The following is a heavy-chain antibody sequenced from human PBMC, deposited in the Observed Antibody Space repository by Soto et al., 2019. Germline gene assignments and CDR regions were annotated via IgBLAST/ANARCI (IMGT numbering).Heavy chain of an antibody. CDR1: GFTVSSNY. CDR2: IYSGGST. CDR3: ARGWRRWLQFLYGMDV. D-gene: IGHD5-12*01. V-gene: IGHV3-53*02. Sequence: EVQLVETGGGLIQPGGSLRLSCAASGFTVSSNYMSWVRQAPGKGLEWVSVIYSGGSTYYADSVKGRFTISRDNSKNTLYLQMNRLRAEDTAVYYCARGWRRWLQFLYGMDVWGQGTTVTVSS. J-gene: IGHJ6*02.